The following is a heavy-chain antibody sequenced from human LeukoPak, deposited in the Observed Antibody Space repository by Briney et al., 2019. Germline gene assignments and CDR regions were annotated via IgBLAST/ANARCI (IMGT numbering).Heavy chain of an antibody. CDR3: ASNYFDSSGYSFVDY. J-gene: IGHJ4*02. Sequence: PGGSLRLSCAASGFTFSSYGMHWVRQAPGKGLEWVAIIWYDGSDKYYADSVKGRFTISRDNSKNTLYLQMNSLRAEDTAVYYCASNYFDSSGYSFVDYWGQGTLVTVSS. V-gene: IGHV3-33*01. D-gene: IGHD3-22*01. CDR2: IWYDGSDK. CDR1: GFTFSSYG.